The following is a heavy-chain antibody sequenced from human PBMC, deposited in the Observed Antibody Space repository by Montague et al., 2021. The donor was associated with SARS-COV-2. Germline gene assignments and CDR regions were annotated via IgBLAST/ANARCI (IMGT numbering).Heavy chain of an antibody. CDR2: LKQDGSEK. J-gene: IGHJ6*02. Sequence: SLRLSCAASSFTFSSYWLSWFRQAPGEGLEWVANLKQDGSEKYYLDSVKGRYTISRYNAKNSLYLQLHSLRAEDTAVYYCARDSYGCNSEDYYYGMDVWGQGTTVTVSS. V-gene: IGHV3-7*01. D-gene: IGHD4-23*01. CDR3: ARDSYGCNSEDYYYGMDV. CDR1: SFTFSSYW.